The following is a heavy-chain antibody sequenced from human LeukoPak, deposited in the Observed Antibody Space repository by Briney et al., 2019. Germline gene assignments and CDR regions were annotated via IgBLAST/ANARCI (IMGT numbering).Heavy chain of an antibody. CDR3: AKAPPSPGADNWSDP. D-gene: IGHD3-10*01. CDR2: MNPDESTK. CDR1: GFTFSNYW. J-gene: IGHJ5*02. V-gene: IGHV3-7*01. Sequence: NPGGSLRLSCAASGFTFSNYWMAWVRQAPGKGLEWVANMNPDESTKSYVGSVKGRFAISRDNTKNSLYLQMNSLRVEDTAVYYCAKAPPSPGADNWSDPWGQGTLVTVSS.